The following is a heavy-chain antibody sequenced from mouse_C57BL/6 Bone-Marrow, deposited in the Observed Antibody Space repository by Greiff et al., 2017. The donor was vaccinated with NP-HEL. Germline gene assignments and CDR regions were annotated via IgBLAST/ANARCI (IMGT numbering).Heavy chain of an antibody. Sequence: DVHLVESGGGLVQPKGSLKLSCAASGFSFNTYAMNWVRQAPGKGLEWVARIRSKSNNYATYYADSVKDRFTISRDDSESMLYLQMNNLKTEDTAMYYCVRQEQLRGDYWGQGTSVTVSS. CDR2: IRSKSNNYAT. CDR3: VRQEQLRGDY. V-gene: IGHV10-1*01. J-gene: IGHJ4*01. D-gene: IGHD3-1*01. CDR1: GFSFNTYA.